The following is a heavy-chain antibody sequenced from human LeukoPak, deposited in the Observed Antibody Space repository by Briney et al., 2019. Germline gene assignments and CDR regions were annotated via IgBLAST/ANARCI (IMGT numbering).Heavy chain of an antibody. CDR2: IYPGDSDT. D-gene: IGHD3-22*01. J-gene: IGHJ4*02. Sequence: KVGESLKISCKGSGYRFTSFWIGWVRQMPGKGLEWIGIIYPGDSDTRYSPSFQGQVTISADKSISTAYLQWSSLKASDTAMYYCARGANYYDSGHIDYWGQGTLVTVSS. CDR3: ARGANYYDSGHIDY. V-gene: IGHV5-51*01. CDR1: GYRFTSFW.